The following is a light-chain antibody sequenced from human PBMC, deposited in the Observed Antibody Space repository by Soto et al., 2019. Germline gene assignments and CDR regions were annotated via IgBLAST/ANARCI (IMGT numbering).Light chain of an antibody. CDR1: QDVXND. J-gene: IGKJ1*01. CDR3: QQRSNWPWG. Sequence: EIVLTQSPATLSLSPGESATLSCRASQDVXNDLDWYQLKPGQAPRVLXDAAANRATGSAARFSGSGSGTDVTLTSSSLEPEELAVEDCQQRSNWPWGFGQGTKVEIK. V-gene: IGKV3-11*01. CDR2: AAA.